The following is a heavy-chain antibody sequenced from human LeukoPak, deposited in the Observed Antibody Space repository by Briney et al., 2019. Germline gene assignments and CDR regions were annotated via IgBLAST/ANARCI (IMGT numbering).Heavy chain of an antibody. D-gene: IGHD3-22*01. CDR3: ARGPYSYDSSGAFDI. Sequence: SETLSLTCTVSGDSISSGDYYWGWIRQPAGKGLEWIGRISSSGSTNYNASLKSRVTTRVDTSKNQFSLKLSSVTAADTSVYFCARGPYSYDSSGAFDILGQGTMVTVSS. J-gene: IGHJ3*02. V-gene: IGHV4-61*02. CDR1: GDSISSGDYY. CDR2: ISSSGST.